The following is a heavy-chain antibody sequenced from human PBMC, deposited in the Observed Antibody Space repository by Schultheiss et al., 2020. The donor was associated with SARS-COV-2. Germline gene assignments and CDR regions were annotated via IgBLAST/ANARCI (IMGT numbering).Heavy chain of an antibody. D-gene: IGHD3-22*01. Sequence: SETLSLTCAVYGGSFSGYYWSWIRQPPGKGLEWIGEINHSGSTNYNPSLKSRVTISVDTSKNQFSLKLSSVTAADTAVYYCARSGSGYPSFDYWGQGTLVTVSS. CDR1: GGSFSGYY. CDR2: INHSGST. V-gene: IGHV4-34*01. CDR3: ARSGSGYPSFDY. J-gene: IGHJ4*02.